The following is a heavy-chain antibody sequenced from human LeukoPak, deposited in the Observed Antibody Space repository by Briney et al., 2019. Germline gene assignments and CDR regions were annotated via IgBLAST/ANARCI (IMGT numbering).Heavy chain of an antibody. CDR1: GGSIRSSHSF. CDR2: IYENGNT. Sequence: SEALSLTCSVSGGSIRSSHSFWGWIRQPLGKGLEWIATIYENGNTYYSPSLKSRVTISVDTSNNEFSLNLNSVTAADTAMYYCARATAAPSSYYFDHWGQGTLVTVSS. V-gene: IGHV4-39*07. J-gene: IGHJ4*02. CDR3: ARATAAPSSYYFDH. D-gene: IGHD6-25*01.